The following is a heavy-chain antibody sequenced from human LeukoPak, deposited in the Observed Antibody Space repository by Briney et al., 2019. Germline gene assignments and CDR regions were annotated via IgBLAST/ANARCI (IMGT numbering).Heavy chain of an antibody. V-gene: IGHV1-69*13. J-gene: IGHJ5*02. Sequence: EASVKVSCKVSGYTFTDYYMHWVQQAPGQGLEWMGGIIPIFGTANYAQKFQGRVTITADESTSTAYMELSSLRSEDTAVYYCARVVVPAAIVGWFDPWGQGTLVTVSS. CDR2: IIPIFGTA. CDR3: ARVVVPAAIVGWFDP. CDR1: GYTFTDYY. D-gene: IGHD2-2*02.